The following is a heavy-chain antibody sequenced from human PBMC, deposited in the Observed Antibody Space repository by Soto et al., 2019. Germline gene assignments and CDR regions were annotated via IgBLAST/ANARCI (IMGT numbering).Heavy chain of an antibody. V-gene: IGHV3-9*01. CDR3: AKVNRCSGGSCHPEYPGYYFDY. J-gene: IGHJ4*02. D-gene: IGHD2-15*01. CDR1: GFTFDDYA. Sequence: GGSLRLSCAASGFTFDDYAMHWVRQAPGKGLEWVSGISWNSGSIGYADSVKGRFTISRDNAKNSLYLQMNSLRAEDTALYYCAKVNRCSGGSCHPEYPGYYFDYWGQGTLVTVSS. CDR2: ISWNSGSI.